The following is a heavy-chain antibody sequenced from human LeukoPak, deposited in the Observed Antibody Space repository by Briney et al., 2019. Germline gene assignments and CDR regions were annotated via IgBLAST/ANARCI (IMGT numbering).Heavy chain of an antibody. CDR3: ARGLITIFGVVQNWFDP. D-gene: IGHD3-3*01. CDR1: GGSISSGGYY. V-gene: IGHV4-61*02. CDR2: IYTSGST. Sequence: SETLSLTCAVSGGSISSGGYYWSWIRQPAGKGLEWIGRIYTSGSTNYNPSLKSRVTISVDTSKNQFSLKLSSVTAADTAVYYCARGLITIFGVVQNWFDPWGQGTLVTVSS. J-gene: IGHJ5*02.